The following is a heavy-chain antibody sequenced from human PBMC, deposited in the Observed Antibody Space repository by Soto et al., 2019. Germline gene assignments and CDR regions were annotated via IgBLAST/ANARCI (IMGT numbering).Heavy chain of an antibody. CDR1: GGSISSSDFY. J-gene: IGHJ6*03. D-gene: IGHD6-13*01. V-gene: IGHV4-39*02. CDR3: AREGNIAAAGTSRAGYMDV. Sequence: SETLSLTCTVSGGSISSSDFYWGWLRQPPGKGLDFIGSMYYSGTTYYNPSLKNRITISVDTSKNQFSLKLISVTAADTAVYYCAREGNIAAAGTSRAGYMDVWGKGTTVTVSS. CDR2: MYYSGTT.